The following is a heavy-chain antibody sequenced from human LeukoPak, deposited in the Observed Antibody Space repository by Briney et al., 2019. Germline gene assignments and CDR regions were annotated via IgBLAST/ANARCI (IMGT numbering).Heavy chain of an antibody. CDR2: IYPGDSDT. D-gene: IGHD3-22*01. CDR3: ARVVNYDTSGYQTKNWFDP. Sequence: GESLKISCKGSGYSFNSYWIGWVRQMPGKGLEWMGIIYPGDSDTRYSPSFQGQVTISADKSLNTAYLQWSSLKASDTAMYYCARVVNYDTSGYQTKNWFDPWGQGTLVTVSS. CDR1: GYSFNSYW. V-gene: IGHV5-51*01. J-gene: IGHJ5*02.